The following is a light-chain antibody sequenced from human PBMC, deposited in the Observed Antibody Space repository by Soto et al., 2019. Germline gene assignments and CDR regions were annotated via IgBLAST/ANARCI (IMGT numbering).Light chain of an antibody. CDR2: AAS. V-gene: IGKV1-39*01. J-gene: IGKJ3*01. Sequence: DIQMTQSPSSLSASVGDSVTITCRASQSISNYLNWYQQKPGKAPKLLVYAASSLQSGVPSRFSGSGSGTDFTPTISILQPEDFATYYCQQSNSTPFPFGPGTKVDI. CDR1: QSISNY. CDR3: QQSNSTPFP.